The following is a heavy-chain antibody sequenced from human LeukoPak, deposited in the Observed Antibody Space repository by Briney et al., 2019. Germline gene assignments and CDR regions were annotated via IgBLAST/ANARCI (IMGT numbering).Heavy chain of an antibody. CDR1: GFTFSSYW. D-gene: IGHD3-9*01. Sequence: PGGSLRLSCAASGFTFSSYWMSWVRQAPGKGLEWVANIKQDGSEKYYVDSVKGRFTISRDNAKNSLYLQMNSLRAEDTAVYYCARAGNGYFDWLLAGSVDYWGQGTLVTVSS. V-gene: IGHV3-7*01. CDR2: IKQDGSEK. J-gene: IGHJ4*02. CDR3: ARAGNGYFDWLLAGSVDY.